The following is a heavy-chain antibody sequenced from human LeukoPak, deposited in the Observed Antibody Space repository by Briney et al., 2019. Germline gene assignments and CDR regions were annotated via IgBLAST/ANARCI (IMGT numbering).Heavy chain of an antibody. Sequence: PSETLSLTCTVSGGSISSYYWSWIRQPPGKGLEWIGYIYYSGSTNYNPSLKSRVTISVDTSKNQFSLQLSSVTAADTAVYYCARSLQWATGAFDIWGQGTMVTVSS. CDR2: IYYSGST. CDR3: ARSLQWATGAFDI. J-gene: IGHJ3*02. D-gene: IGHD1-14*01. CDR1: GGSISSYY. V-gene: IGHV4-59*01.